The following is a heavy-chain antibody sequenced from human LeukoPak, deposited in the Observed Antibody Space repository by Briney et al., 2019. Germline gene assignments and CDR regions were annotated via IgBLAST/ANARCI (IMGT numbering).Heavy chain of an antibody. Sequence: GGTLRLSCAASGFTFSSYAMTWVRQAPGKGLEWVSAISGSGGRTHYADSVKGRFTISRDNSKNTLYLQMNSLRAEDTAVYYCAKAGGKYCSGGSCFYYYYMDVWGKGTTVTISS. V-gene: IGHV3-23*01. D-gene: IGHD2-15*01. J-gene: IGHJ6*03. CDR1: GFTFSSYA. CDR2: ISGSGGRT. CDR3: AKAGGKYCSGGSCFYYYYMDV.